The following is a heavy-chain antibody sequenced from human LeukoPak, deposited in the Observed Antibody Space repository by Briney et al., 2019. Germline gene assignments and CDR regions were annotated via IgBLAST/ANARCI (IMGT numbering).Heavy chain of an antibody. CDR2: ISSSGNTI. V-gene: IGHV3-11*04. J-gene: IGHJ3*02. Sequence: PGGTLRLSCAASGFTFSDYYMSWIRQAPGKGLEWVSYISSSGNTIYYADSVKGRFTISRDNAKNSLYLQMNSLRAEDTAVYYCASRWAPRYWEPDAFDIWGQGTMVTVSS. CDR1: GFTFSDYY. CDR3: ASRWAPRYWEPDAFDI. D-gene: IGHD1-26*01.